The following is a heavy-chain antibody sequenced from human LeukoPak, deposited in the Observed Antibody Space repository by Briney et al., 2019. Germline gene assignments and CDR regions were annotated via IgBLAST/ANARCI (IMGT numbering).Heavy chain of an antibody. CDR3: ARSVGATPLDY. D-gene: IGHD1-26*01. CDR2: IYPSDSET. J-gene: IGHJ4*02. CDR1: GYSFTSYW. Sequence: GGSLKISCKGSGYSFTSYWIAWVRQMPGKGLEWMGIIYPSDSETTYSPSFQGQVTISADKSISTAYLQWSSLTASDTAMYYCARSVGATPLDYWGQGTPVTVPS. V-gene: IGHV5-51*01.